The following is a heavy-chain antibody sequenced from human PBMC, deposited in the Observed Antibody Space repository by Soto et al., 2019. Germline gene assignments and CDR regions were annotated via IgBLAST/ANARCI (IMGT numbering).Heavy chain of an antibody. J-gene: IGHJ6*02. CDR1: GFTFSSYW. CDR3: ANALLPYYYYGMDV. CDR2: IKQDGSEK. D-gene: IGHD2-15*01. V-gene: IGHV3-7*01. Sequence: PGGSLRLSCAASGFTFSSYWMSWVRQAPGKGLEWVANIKQDGSEKYYVDSVKGRFTISRDNAKNSLYLQMNSLRAEDTAVYYCANALLPYYYYGMDVWGQGTTVTVSS.